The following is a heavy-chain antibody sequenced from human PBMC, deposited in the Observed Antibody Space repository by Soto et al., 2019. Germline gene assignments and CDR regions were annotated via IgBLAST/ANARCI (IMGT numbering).Heavy chain of an antibody. Sequence: SGPTLVKPTQTLTLTCTFSGFSLSTSGVGVGWIRQPPGKALEWLALIYWDDDKRYSPSLKSRLTITKDTSKNQVVLTMTNMDPVDTATYYCAHRLLMVYASWFDPWGQGTLVTVSS. CDR2: IYWDDDK. CDR1: GFSLSTSGVG. D-gene: IGHD2-8*01. V-gene: IGHV2-5*02. J-gene: IGHJ5*02. CDR3: AHRLLMVYASWFDP.